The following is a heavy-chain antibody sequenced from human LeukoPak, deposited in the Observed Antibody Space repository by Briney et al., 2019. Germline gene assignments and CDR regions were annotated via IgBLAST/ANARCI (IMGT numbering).Heavy chain of an antibody. CDR2: IYYSGST. V-gene: IGHV4-39*01. CDR3: ASVARKINYFDY. Sequence: SETLSLTCTVSGGSISSYYWGWIRQPPGKGLEWIGSIYYSGSTYYNPSLKSRVTISVDTSKNQFSLKLSSVTAADTAVYYCASVARKINYFDYWGQGTLVTVSS. D-gene: IGHD5-24*01. J-gene: IGHJ4*02. CDR1: GGSISSYY.